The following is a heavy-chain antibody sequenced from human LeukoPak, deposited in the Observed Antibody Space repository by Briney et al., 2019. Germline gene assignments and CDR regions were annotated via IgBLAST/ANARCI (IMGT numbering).Heavy chain of an antibody. D-gene: IGHD2-2*01. CDR3: AKRSTGYYFDS. CDR1: GFTFTNTI. Sequence: GGSLRLSCAGSGFTFTNTILSWVRQAPGKGLEWLSTFSGNDGYTYYADSVKGRFTISRDNSKNTVYLQMNSLRAEDTANYYCAKRSTGYYFDSWGQGTLVTVSS. CDR2: FSGNDGYT. J-gene: IGHJ4*02. V-gene: IGHV3-23*01.